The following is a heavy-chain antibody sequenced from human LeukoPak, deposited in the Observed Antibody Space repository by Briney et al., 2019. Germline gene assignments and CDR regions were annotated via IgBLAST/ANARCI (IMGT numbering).Heavy chain of an antibody. CDR3: AKGTDCSSTSCFTYYYYMDV. D-gene: IGHD2-2*01. CDR1: GFTFSSYG. Sequence: GGSLRLSCAASGFTFSSYGMHWVRQAPGKGLEWVAFIRYDGSNKYYADSVKGRFTISRDNSKNTLYLQMNSLRAEDTAVHYCAKGTDCSSTSCFTYYYYMDVWGKGTTVTVSS. CDR2: IRYDGSNK. J-gene: IGHJ6*03. V-gene: IGHV3-30*02.